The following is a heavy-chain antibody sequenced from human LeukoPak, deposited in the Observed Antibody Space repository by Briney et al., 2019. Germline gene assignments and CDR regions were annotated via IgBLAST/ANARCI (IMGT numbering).Heavy chain of an antibody. Sequence: GGSLRLSCAASGFTFSSYSMSWVRQAPGKGLEWVGRIKSKTEGGTTDYAAPVKGRFTISRDDSKDTVSLQMNSLKTEDTAVYYCTTARLVTGMDVWGKGTPVTVSS. D-gene: IGHD5-18*01. J-gene: IGHJ6*04. V-gene: IGHV3-15*01. CDR2: IKSKTEGGTT. CDR1: GFTFSSYS. CDR3: TTARLVTGMDV.